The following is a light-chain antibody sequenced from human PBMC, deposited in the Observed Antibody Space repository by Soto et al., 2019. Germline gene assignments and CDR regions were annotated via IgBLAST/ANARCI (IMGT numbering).Light chain of an antibody. CDR1: QGISSW. CDR2: TAS. CDR3: KHANSFPLT. Sequence: DIQMTQSPSSVSASVGDRVTITCRASQGISSWLVWYQQKPGRAPKLLIYTASTLQSGVPSRFSGSGSGTDFILTISSLQPEDRATYYCKHANSFPLTFGGGTKVEIK. V-gene: IGKV1-12*01. J-gene: IGKJ4*01.